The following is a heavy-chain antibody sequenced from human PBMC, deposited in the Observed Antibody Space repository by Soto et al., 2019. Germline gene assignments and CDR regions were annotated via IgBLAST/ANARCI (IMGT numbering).Heavy chain of an antibody. CDR1: GFTFISYA. V-gene: IGHV3-23*01. CDR3: AKFQGSYGSGVDY. Sequence: WGSLRLSCAASGFTFISYAIIFFRHSPGKGLEWVSAISGSGGSTYYADSVKGRFTISRDNSKNTLYLQMDSLRAEDTAVYYCAKFQGSYGSGVDYWGQGTLVTVSS. J-gene: IGHJ4*02. CDR2: ISGSGGST. D-gene: IGHD6-19*01.